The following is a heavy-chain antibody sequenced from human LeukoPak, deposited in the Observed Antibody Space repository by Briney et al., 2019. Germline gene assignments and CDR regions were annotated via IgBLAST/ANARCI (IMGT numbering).Heavy chain of an antibody. CDR1: GFTFSSYG. J-gene: IGHJ6*03. D-gene: IGHD5-18*01. CDR2: IRYDGSNK. V-gene: IGHV3-30*02. Sequence: GGSLRLSCAASGFTFSSYGMHWVRQAPGKGLEWVAFIRYDGSNKYYADSVKGRFTISRDNSKNTLYLQMNSLRAEDTAVYYCARDKYTAMVYNYYYYMDVWGKGTTVTVSS. CDR3: ARDKYTAMVYNYYYYMDV.